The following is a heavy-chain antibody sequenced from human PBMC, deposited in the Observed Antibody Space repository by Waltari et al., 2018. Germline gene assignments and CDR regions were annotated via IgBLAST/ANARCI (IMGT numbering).Heavy chain of an antibody. V-gene: IGHV4-38-2*01. CDR1: GYSISSGYY. CDR3: ASLLLGYCSGGSCYSASYYYYMDV. J-gene: IGHJ6*03. Sequence: QVQLQESGPGLVKPSETLSLTCAVSGYSISSGYYWGWIRQPPGKGLEWIGSIYHSGRTYYNPSLKSRVTISVDTSKNQFSLKLSSVTAADTAVYYCASLLLGYCSGGSCYSASYYYYMDVWGKGTTVTVSS. CDR2: IYHSGRT. D-gene: IGHD2-15*01.